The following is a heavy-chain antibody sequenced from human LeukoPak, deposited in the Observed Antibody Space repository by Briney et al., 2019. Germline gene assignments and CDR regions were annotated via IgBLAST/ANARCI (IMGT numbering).Heavy chain of an antibody. V-gene: IGHV3-48*01. J-gene: IGHJ3*02. CDR2: ISSRSRTI. CDR1: GFTFSSYS. Sequence: GGSLRLSCAASGFTFSSYSMNWVRQAPGKGLEWVSYISSRSRTIYYADSVKGRFTISRDNAKNSLYLQINSLRAEDTAVYFCARVNWSGYDFRGAFDIWGQGKTVTVSS. CDR3: ARVNWSGYDFRGAFDI. D-gene: IGHD5-12*01.